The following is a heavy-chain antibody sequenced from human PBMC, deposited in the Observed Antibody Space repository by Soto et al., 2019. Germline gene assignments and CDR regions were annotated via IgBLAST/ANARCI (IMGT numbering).Heavy chain of an antibody. CDR3: GKDPDGDYFGAFDF. CDR1: GFTFSSYA. CDR2: ITGSGDYT. J-gene: IGHJ3*01. V-gene: IGHV3-23*01. D-gene: IGHD4-17*01. Sequence: EVQMLESGGGLVQPGGSLRLSCAASGFTFSSYALTWVRQAPGKGLEWVSSITGSGDYTRYTDSVKGRFTITRDNAKNTLLLQMKSRRADDTAIYYCGKDPDGDYFGAFDFWGQGTRVTFSS.